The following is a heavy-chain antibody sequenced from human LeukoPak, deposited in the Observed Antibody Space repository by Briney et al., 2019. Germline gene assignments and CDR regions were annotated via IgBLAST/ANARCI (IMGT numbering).Heavy chain of an antibody. Sequence: GGSLRLSCAASGFTVSSNYMSWVRQAPGKGLEWVSVIYSGGSTYYADSVKGRFTISRDNSKNTLYLQMNSLRAEDTAVYYCARGAGYSSGAFDIWGQGTMVTVSS. D-gene: IGHD6-19*01. CDR3: ARGAGYSSGAFDI. CDR1: GFTVSSNY. J-gene: IGHJ3*02. CDR2: IYSGGST. V-gene: IGHV3-53*01.